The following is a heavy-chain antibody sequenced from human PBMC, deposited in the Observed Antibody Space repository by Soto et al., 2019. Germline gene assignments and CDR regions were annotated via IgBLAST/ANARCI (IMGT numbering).Heavy chain of an antibody. CDR2: IYYSGST. D-gene: IGHD3-22*01. Sequence: QVQLQESGPGLVKPSQTLSLTCTVSGGSISSGGYYWSWIRQHPGKGLEWIGYIYYSGSTYYNPSLKSRVTISVDTSKNQFSLKLSSVTAADTAVYYCARAKEYYYDSSGPLVAFDIWGQGTMVTVSS. CDR3: ARAKEYYYDSSGPLVAFDI. V-gene: IGHV4-31*03. CDR1: GGSISSGGYY. J-gene: IGHJ3*02.